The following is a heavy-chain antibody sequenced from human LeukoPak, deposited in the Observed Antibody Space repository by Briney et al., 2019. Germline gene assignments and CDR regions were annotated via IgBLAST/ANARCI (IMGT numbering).Heavy chain of an antibody. J-gene: IGHJ4*02. D-gene: IGHD6-6*01. CDR2: ISSSSSYI. Sequence: PGGSLRLSCAASGFTFSSYSMNWVRQAPGKGLEWVSSISSSSSYIYYADSVKGRFTISRDNAKNSLYLQMNSLRAEDTAVYYCAKDLGQLVEGDYWGQGTLVTVSS. CDR3: AKDLGQLVEGDY. V-gene: IGHV3-21*01. CDR1: GFTFSSYS.